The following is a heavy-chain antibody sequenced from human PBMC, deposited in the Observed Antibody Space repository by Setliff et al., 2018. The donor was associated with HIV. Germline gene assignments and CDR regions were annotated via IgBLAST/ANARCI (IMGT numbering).Heavy chain of an antibody. Sequence: ASVKVSCKVSGHTLTELSMHWVRQAPGKGLEWMGGFDPEDAETIYAQNFQGRVTMTEDTSTDTAYMELSSLRSEDTAFYYCTTDGSYDILTGPTPGAFDIWGQGKMVTVS. D-gene: IGHD3-9*01. CDR1: GHTLTELS. CDR2: FDPEDAET. V-gene: IGHV1-24*01. J-gene: IGHJ3*02. CDR3: TTDGSYDILTGPTPGAFDI.